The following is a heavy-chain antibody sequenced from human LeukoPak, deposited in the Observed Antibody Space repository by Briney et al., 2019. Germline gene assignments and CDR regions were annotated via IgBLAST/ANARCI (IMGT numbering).Heavy chain of an antibody. Sequence: GASVKVSCKASGYTFTSYGISWVRQAPGQGLEWMGWISAYNGNTNYAQKLQGRVTMTTDTSTSTAYMELRSLRSDDTAVYYCARGRSYYDSSGYYYWASLDYWGQGTLVTVSS. D-gene: IGHD3-22*01. V-gene: IGHV1-18*01. CDR1: GYTFTSYG. CDR2: ISAYNGNT. CDR3: ARGRSYYDSSGYYYWASLDY. J-gene: IGHJ4*02.